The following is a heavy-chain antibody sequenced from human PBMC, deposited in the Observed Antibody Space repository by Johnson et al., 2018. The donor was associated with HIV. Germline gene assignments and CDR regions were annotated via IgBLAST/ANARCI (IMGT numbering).Heavy chain of an antibody. CDR1: GFTFDDYG. CDR3: TTGVFHAFDI. Sequence: EMQLVESGGGVVRPGGSLRLSCAASGFTFDDYGMSWVRQAPGQGLVWVSRIVSDVSSAIYTDSVTGRFTISRDNTKNTVYLQMNSLRAEDTAVYYCTTGVFHAFDIWGQGTMVTVSS. D-gene: IGHD3-10*01. CDR2: IVSDVSSA. J-gene: IGHJ3*02. V-gene: IGHV3-74*02.